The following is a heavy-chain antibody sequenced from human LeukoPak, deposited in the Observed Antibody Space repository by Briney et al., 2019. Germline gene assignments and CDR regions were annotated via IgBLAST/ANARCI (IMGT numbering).Heavy chain of an antibody. CDR2: MNPNSGDT. J-gene: IGHJ5*02. CDR1: GYTFTGYD. V-gene: IGHV1-8*01. Sequence: GASVKVSCKASGYTFTGYDINWVRQAAGQGREWMGWMNPNSGDTGYALKFQGRVTMTSNTSISTAYMELSSLTSEDTAVYYCVRGDRVFLLFGESPKYNWFDPWGQGTLVTVSS. D-gene: IGHD3-10*01. CDR3: VRGDRVFLLFGESPKYNWFDP.